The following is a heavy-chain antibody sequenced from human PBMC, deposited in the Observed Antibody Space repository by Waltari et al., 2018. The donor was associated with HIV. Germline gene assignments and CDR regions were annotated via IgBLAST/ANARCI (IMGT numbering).Heavy chain of an antibody. CDR1: GFPFLSHW. J-gene: IGHJ6*02. Sequence: MQLGESGGGLGQRGGVLRLSCAAPGFPFLSHWMVWVRPAPGKEREWVANIKDDGNEKYYVNSVRGRFTISRDNANNSLYLDMNRLRDEDTAVYYCVRENDFGTIFFNYYYAMDVWGQGTSVTV. CDR2: IKDDGNEK. D-gene: IGHD3-3*01. CDR3: VRENDFGTIFFNYYYAMDV. V-gene: IGHV3-7*01.